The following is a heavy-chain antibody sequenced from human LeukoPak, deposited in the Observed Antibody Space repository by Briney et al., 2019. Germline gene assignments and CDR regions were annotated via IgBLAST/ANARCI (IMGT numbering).Heavy chain of an antibody. CDR3: ARDKIVGPTDLDY. CDR2: IKQDGSEK. CDR1: GFTFSSYW. Sequence: PGGSLRLSCAASGFTFSSYWMSWVRQAPGKGLECVANIKQDGSEKYYVGSVKGRFTISRDNAKNSVYLQINSLRVEDTAVYYCARDKIVGPTDLDYWGQGTLVTVSS. D-gene: IGHD1-26*01. J-gene: IGHJ4*02. V-gene: IGHV3-7*01.